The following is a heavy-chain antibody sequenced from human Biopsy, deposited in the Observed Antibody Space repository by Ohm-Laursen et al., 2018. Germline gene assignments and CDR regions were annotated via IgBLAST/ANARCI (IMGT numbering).Heavy chain of an antibody. Sequence: TLSLTCTVSGGSISSYYWNWIRQPPWKGLEWVGYIYYSGSTNYNPSLKSRVTISVDTSKNQFSLKLYSVTAADTAVYYCARGMRSSGWPYFDSWGQGTLVIVSP. CDR1: GGSISSYY. CDR2: IYYSGST. V-gene: IGHV4-59*01. J-gene: IGHJ4*02. D-gene: IGHD6-19*01. CDR3: ARGMRSSGWPYFDS.